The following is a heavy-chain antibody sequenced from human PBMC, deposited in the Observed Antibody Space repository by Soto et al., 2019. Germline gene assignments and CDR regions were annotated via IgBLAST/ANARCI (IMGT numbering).Heavy chain of an antibody. J-gene: IGHJ6*02. CDR2: IYYSGIT. CDR1: GGYISSGGYY. V-gene: IGHV4-31*02. CDR3: ARAHYYNDGMDV. Sequence: LCGGYISSGGYYWSWIRQHPGKGLEWIGYIYYSGITYYNPSLKSRVNISVDTSMNPFSLKLSSVTAADTAVYYCARAHYYNDGMDVWGQGTTGTVSS.